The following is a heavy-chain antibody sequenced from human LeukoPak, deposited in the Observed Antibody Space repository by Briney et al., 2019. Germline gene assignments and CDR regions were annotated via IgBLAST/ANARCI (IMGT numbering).Heavy chain of an antibody. J-gene: IGHJ4*02. CDR1: GFTFRNYS. Sequence: GGSLRLSCAASGFTFRNYSMNWVRQAPGKGLEWVSSINSSSTYIYYADSVKGRFTISRDNTKNSLYLQMNSLRAEDTAVYYCATNYDFWSGYHRTIGYWGQGTLVTVSS. CDR2: INSSSTYI. CDR3: ATNYDFWSGYHRTIGY. V-gene: IGHV3-21*01. D-gene: IGHD3-3*01.